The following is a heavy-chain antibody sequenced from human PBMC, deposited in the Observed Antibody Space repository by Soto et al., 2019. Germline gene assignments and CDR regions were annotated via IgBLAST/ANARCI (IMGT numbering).Heavy chain of an antibody. CDR2: IFDSGST. Sequence: SEALSHRCTVSGGSLSRGFHPWSWIRQPPGKGLEWIGHIFDSGSTYYNPSLKSRLTISVDTSKNQFSLRLSSVTAADTAVYYCAREIMPLTHDWYFDLWGRGTLVTVSS. J-gene: IGHJ2*01. CDR3: AREIMPLTHDWYFDL. CDR1: GGSLSRGFHP. D-gene: IGHD2-2*01. V-gene: IGHV4-30-4*01.